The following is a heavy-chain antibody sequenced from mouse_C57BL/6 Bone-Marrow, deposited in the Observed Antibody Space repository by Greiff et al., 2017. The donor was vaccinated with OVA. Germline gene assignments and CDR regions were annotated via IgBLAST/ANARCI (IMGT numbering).Heavy chain of an antibody. CDR2: IYPGDGDT. Sequence: VKLQESGPELVKPGASVKISCKASGYAFSSSRMNWVKQRPGKGLEWIGRIYPGDGDTNYNGKFKGKATLTADKSSSTAYMQLSSLTSEDSAVYFCATLGRPWFAYWGQGTLVTVSA. D-gene: IGHD3-3*01. J-gene: IGHJ3*01. CDR3: ATLGRPWFAY. V-gene: IGHV1-82*01. CDR1: GYAFSSSR.